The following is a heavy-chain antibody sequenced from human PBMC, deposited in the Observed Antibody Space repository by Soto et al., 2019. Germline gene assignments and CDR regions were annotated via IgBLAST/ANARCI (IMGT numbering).Heavy chain of an antibody. V-gene: IGHV3-30*18. Sequence: GGSLRLSCAASGFTFSSYGMHWVRQAPGKGLEWVAVISYDGSNKYYADSVKGRFTISRDNSKNTLYLQMNSLRAEDTAVYYCAKDWGYIVVVPAATDYWGQGTLVTVSS. CDR2: ISYDGSNK. CDR1: GFTFSSYG. CDR3: AKDWGYIVVVPAATDY. D-gene: IGHD2-2*01. J-gene: IGHJ4*02.